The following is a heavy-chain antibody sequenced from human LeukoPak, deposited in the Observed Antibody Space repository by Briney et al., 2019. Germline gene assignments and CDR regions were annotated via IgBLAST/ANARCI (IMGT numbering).Heavy chain of an antibody. CDR1: GYTFTSYD. CDR2: INPNSGGT. D-gene: IGHD6-6*01. Sequence: ASVKVSCKASGYTFTSYDFNWLRQATGQGPEWMGWINPNSGGTNYAQKFQGWVTMTRDTSISTAYMELSRLRSDDTAVYYCARDGAARPSPYYFDYWGQGTLVTVSS. CDR3: ARDGAARPSPYYFDY. V-gene: IGHV1-2*04. J-gene: IGHJ4*02.